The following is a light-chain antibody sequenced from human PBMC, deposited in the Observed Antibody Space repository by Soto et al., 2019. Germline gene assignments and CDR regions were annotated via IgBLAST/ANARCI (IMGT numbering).Light chain of an antibody. J-gene: IGKJ4*01. Sequence: AIQLTQSPSSLSASVGDRVTITCRASQGISSALAWYQQKPGKAPKLLIYDASSLESGVPSRFSGSGSGTDFTLTISSLQPEDFATYHCQQFNNYPQLTFGGGTKVEIK. CDR3: QQFNNYPQLT. V-gene: IGKV1D-13*01. CDR2: DAS. CDR1: QGISSA.